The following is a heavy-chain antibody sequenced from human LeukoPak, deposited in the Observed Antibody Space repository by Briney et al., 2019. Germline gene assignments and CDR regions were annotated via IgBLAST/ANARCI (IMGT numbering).Heavy chain of an antibody. CDR2: ISYDGSNK. V-gene: IGHV3-30*18. Sequence: GGSLRLSCAASGFTFSSYGMHWVRQAPGKGLEWVAVISYDGSNKYYADSVKGRFTISRDNSKNTLYLQMNSLRAEDTAVYYCAKDLRLDSSGWYNYYYYGMDVWGQGTTVTVSS. CDR3: AKDLRLDSSGWYNYYYYGMDV. J-gene: IGHJ6*02. D-gene: IGHD6-19*01. CDR1: GFTFSSYG.